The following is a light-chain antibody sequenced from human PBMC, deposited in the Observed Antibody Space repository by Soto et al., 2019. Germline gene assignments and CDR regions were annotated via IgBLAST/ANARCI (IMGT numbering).Light chain of an antibody. CDR2: DAS. J-gene: IGKJ1*01. CDR3: QQRSNWPT. Sequence: EIWCTQAPSTRSLSPVERATLSCRASQSVRSYLAWYQQKPGQAPRLLIYDASNWATGIPARLGGSGCGTDFTLTISSLESEDSVVYYCQQRSNWPTFGQGTKVDIK. CDR1: QSVRSY. V-gene: IGKV3-11*01.